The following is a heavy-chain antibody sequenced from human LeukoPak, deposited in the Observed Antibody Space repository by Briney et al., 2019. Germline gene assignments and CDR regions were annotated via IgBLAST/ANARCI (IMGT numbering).Heavy chain of an antibody. CDR2: ISYDGSNK. V-gene: IGHV3-30*03. CDR3: ARVSSSSWYYFDY. D-gene: IGHD6-13*01. J-gene: IGHJ4*02. Sequence: GGSLRLSCAASGFTFSSYSMNWVRQAPGKGLEWVAVISYDGSNKYYADSVKGRFTISRDNSKNTLYLQMNSLRAEDTAVYYCARVSSSSWYYFDYWGQGTLVTVSS. CDR1: GFTFSSYS.